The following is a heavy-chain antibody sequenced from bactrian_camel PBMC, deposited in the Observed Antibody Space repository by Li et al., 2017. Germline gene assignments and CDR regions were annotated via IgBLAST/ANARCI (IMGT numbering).Heavy chain of an antibody. CDR3: AAQPLGGVWCRFQGKFPF. CDR1: ASIDPMDT. V-gene: IGHV3S54*01. Sequence: VQLVESGGGSVQAGGSLRLSCVVRRSTASIDPMDTMCWFRQSPGKEREVVAGIYVGGDGANSFADFAKGRFPISQGKEKNTVHLQMDSLHPEDTDMCYCAAQPLGGVWCRFQGKFPFWGQGTQVAVS. D-gene: IGHD7*01. J-gene: IGHJ4*01. CDR2: IYVGGDGAN.